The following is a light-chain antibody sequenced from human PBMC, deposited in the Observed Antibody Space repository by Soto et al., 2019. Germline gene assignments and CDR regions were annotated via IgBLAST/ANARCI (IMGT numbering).Light chain of an antibody. J-gene: IGLJ2*01. V-gene: IGLV3-21*02. CDR3: AAWDDSLNGVV. Sequence: SYELTQPPSVSVAPGQTAKITCGGDKIGSKIVHWYKQRPGQAPVAVVFDATDRPSGIPDRISGSKSGTSASLAISGLQSEDEADYYCAAWDDSLNGVVFGGGTKLTVL. CDR2: DAT. CDR1: KIGSKI.